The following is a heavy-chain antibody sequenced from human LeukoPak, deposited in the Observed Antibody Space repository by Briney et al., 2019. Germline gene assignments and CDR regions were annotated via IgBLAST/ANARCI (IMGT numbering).Heavy chain of an antibody. J-gene: IGHJ2*01. CDR3: ARGIRPYSSGWYEVYNPDSSYWYFDL. V-gene: IGHV4-39*07. CDR2: IYYSGST. Sequence: PSETLSLTCTVSGGSISSSSYYWGWIRQPPGKGLEWIGSIYYSGSTYYNPSLKSRVTISVDTSKNQFSLKLSSVTAADTAVYYCARGIRPYSSGWYEVYNPDSSYWYFDLWGRGTLVTVSS. CDR1: GGSISSSSYY. D-gene: IGHD6-19*01.